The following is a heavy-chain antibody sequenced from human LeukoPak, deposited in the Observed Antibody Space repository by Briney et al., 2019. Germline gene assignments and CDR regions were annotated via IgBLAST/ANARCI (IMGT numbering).Heavy chain of an antibody. J-gene: IGHJ4*02. Sequence: PGGSLRLSCAASGFTFSSYAMSWVRQAPGKGLEWVSAISGSGGSTYYADSVKGRFTISRDNSKNTLYLQMNSLRAEDTAVYYCAKDRYYGSGSYFCFDYWGQGTLVTVSS. V-gene: IGHV3-23*01. CDR2: ISGSGGST. CDR3: AKDRYYGSGSYFCFDY. CDR1: GFTFSSYA. D-gene: IGHD3-10*01.